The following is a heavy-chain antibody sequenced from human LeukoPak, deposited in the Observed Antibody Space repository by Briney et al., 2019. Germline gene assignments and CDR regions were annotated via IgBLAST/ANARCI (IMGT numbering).Heavy chain of an antibody. CDR2: IYYSGST. V-gene: IGHV4-59*01. D-gene: IGHD3-3*01. Sequence: ETLSLTCTVSGGSISSYYWSWIRQPPGKGLEWIGYIYYSGSTNYNPSLKSRVTISVDTSKNQFSLKLSSVTAADTAVYYCARVRRIWSGYYSYYFDYWGQGTLVTVSS. J-gene: IGHJ4*02. CDR1: GGSISSYY. CDR3: ARVRRIWSGYYSYYFDY.